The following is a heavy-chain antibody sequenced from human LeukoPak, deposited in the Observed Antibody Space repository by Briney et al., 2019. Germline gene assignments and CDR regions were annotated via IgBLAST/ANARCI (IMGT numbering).Heavy chain of an antibody. J-gene: IGHJ4*02. V-gene: IGHV4-39*07. CDR2: VYYSGSI. CDR1: SGSIGSSSNY. Sequence: SETLSLTCTVSSGSIGSSSNYWGWIRQAPGKGLEWIGNVYYSGSIFYNPSLKSRVTISVDTSKNQFSLKLSSVTAADTAVYYCARAEGGVWGQGTLVTVSS. CDR3: ARAEGGV. D-gene: IGHD2-8*01.